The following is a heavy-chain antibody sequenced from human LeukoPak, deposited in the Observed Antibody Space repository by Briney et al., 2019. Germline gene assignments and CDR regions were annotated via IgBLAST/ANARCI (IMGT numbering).Heavy chain of an antibody. CDR3: AGPGVGYGSGSIYYYCYMDV. D-gene: IGHD3-10*01. CDR1: GYTFTGYY. CDR2: INPNSGGT. V-gene: IGHV1-2*02. Sequence: ASVKVSCKASGYTFTGYYMHWVRQAPGQGLEWMGWINPNSGGTNYAQKFQGRVTMTRDTSISTAYMELSRLRSDDTAVYYCAGPGVGYGSGSIYYYCYMDVWGKGTTVTVSS. J-gene: IGHJ6*03.